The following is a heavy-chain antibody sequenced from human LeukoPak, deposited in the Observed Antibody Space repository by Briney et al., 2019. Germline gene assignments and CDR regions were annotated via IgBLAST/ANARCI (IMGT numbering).Heavy chain of an antibody. J-gene: IGHJ4*02. CDR2: IGIAGDT. D-gene: IGHD4-23*01. V-gene: IGHV3-13*01. Sequence: GGSLRLSCAASGFTFSSSDMPWVRQTTGKRLEWVSAIGIAGDTYYPVSVKGRFTISRENAKNSLYLQMNNLGAGDTAVYYCAKAPPGGNVVLDSWGQGTLVTVSS. CDR1: GFTFSSSD. CDR3: AKAPPGGNVVLDS.